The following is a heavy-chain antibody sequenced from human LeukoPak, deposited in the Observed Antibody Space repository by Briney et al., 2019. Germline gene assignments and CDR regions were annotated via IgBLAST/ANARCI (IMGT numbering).Heavy chain of an antibody. J-gene: IGHJ4*02. CDR3: ARGNWNY. CDR1: GFTFSSYW. Sequence: GGSLRLSCAASGFTFSSYWMHWVRQAPGKGLEWVSSITTGSSYIYYADSVKGRFTISRDNAKNSLYLQMNSLRAEDTAVYYCARGNWNYWGQGTLVTVSS. CDR2: ITTGSSYI. V-gene: IGHV3-21*01. D-gene: IGHD1-1*01.